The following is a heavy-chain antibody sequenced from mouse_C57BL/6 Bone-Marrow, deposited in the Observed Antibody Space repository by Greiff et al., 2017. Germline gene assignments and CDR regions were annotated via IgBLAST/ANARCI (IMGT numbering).Heavy chain of an antibody. Sequence: QVHVKQSGAELVRPGTSVKMSCKASGYTFTNYWIGWAKQRPGHGLEWIGDIYPGGGYTNYNEKFKGKATLTADKSSSTAYMQFSSLTSEDSAIYYCARGVPYYAMDYWGQGTSVTVSS. V-gene: IGHV1-63*01. CDR2: IYPGGGYT. CDR1: GYTFTNYW. J-gene: IGHJ4*01. CDR3: ARGVPYYAMDY.